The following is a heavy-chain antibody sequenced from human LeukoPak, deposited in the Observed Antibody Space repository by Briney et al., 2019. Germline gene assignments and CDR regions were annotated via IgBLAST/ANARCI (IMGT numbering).Heavy chain of an antibody. CDR1: GGTFTSYY. V-gene: IGHV1-46*01. J-gene: IGHJ4*02. CDR3: AREWGLESSGYYYAY. D-gene: IGHD3-22*01. CDR2: INPSGGST. Sequence: ASVKVSCKASGGTFTSYYMHWVRQAPGQGLEWMGIINPSGGSTSYAQKFQGRVTMTRDTSTSTVYMELSSLRSEDTAVYYCAREWGLESSGYYYAYWGQGTLVTVSS.